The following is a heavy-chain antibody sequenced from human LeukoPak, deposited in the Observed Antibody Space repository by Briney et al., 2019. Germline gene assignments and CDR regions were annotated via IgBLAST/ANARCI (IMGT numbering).Heavy chain of an antibody. Sequence: SVKVSCKASGGTFSSYAMSWVRQAPGQGLEWMGRIIPILGIANYAQKFQGRVTITADKSTSTAYMELSSLRSEDTAVYYCARGGDSDIDYWGQGTLVTVSS. CDR1: GGTFSSYA. V-gene: IGHV1-69*04. CDR3: ARGGDSDIDY. J-gene: IGHJ4*02. D-gene: IGHD3-16*01. CDR2: IIPILGIA.